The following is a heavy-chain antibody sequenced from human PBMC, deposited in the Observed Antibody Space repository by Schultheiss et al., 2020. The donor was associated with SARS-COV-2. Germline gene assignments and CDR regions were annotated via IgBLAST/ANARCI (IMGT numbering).Heavy chain of an antibody. D-gene: IGHD2-21*02. CDR1: GYSFTNYW. CDR2: VYPGDSDT. Sequence: GESLKISCKCSGYSFTNYWIGWVRQMPGKGLEWMGIVYPGDSDTRYSPSFQGQVTISADKSISTAYLQWSSLKASDTAMYYCARLGAYCGGDCPAPFDYWGQGTPVTVSS. V-gene: IGHV5-51*01. CDR3: ARLGAYCGGDCPAPFDY. J-gene: IGHJ4*02.